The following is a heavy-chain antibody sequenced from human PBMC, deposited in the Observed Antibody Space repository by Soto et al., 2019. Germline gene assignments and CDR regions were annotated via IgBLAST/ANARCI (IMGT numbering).Heavy chain of an antibody. CDR3: TGITWFRGMDV. Sequence: SQTLSLTCVISGDSVSSNSAGWNWIRQSPSRGLEWLGRTYSKSKWNNDYALSVKSRITTNPDTSKNQFSLHLYSVTPEDTAVYYCTGITWFRGMDVWGQGTPVTVSS. J-gene: IGHJ6*02. D-gene: IGHD3-10*01. CDR1: GDSVSSNSAG. CDR2: TYSKSKWNN. V-gene: IGHV6-1*01.